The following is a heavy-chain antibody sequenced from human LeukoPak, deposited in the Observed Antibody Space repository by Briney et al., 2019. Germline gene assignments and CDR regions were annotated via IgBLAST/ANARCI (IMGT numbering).Heavy chain of an antibody. Sequence: GASVKVSCKASGGTFSSYAISWVRQAPGQGLEWMGGIIPIFGTANYAQKFQGRVTITTDESTSTAYMEVSSLRSEDTAVYYCARETPGYSSIFDYWGQGTLVTVSS. D-gene: IGHD6-19*01. V-gene: IGHV1-69*05. J-gene: IGHJ4*02. CDR2: IIPIFGTA. CDR1: GGTFSSYA. CDR3: ARETPGYSSIFDY.